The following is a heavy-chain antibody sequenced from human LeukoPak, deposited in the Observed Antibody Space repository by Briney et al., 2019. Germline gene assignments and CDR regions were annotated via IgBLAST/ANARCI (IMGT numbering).Heavy chain of an antibody. CDR3: ASDGEYDYY. CDR1: GFTFSSYA. CDR2: ISYDGSNK. Sequence: PGGSLRRSCAASGFTFSSYAMHWVRQAPGKGLEWVAVISYDGSNKYYADSVKGRFTISRDNSKNTLYLQMNSLRAEDTAVYYCASDGEYDYYWGQGTLVTVSS. V-gene: IGHV3-30*04. J-gene: IGHJ4*02. D-gene: IGHD4-17*01.